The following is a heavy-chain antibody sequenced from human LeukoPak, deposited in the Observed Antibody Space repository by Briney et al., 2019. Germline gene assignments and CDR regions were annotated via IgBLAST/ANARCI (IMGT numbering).Heavy chain of an antibody. D-gene: IGHD6-19*01. Sequence: SETLSLTCTVSGDSISSYYWSWIRQPPGKRLEWIGYIYTSGNTNYNPSLNPSLTSRVTISVDTSNNQFSLKLTSVSAADTAVYYCARHVTSGWYTWALDYWGQGTLVTVSS. CDR3: ARHVTSGWYTWALDY. CDR1: GDSISSYY. J-gene: IGHJ4*02. V-gene: IGHV4-4*09. CDR2: IYTSGNT.